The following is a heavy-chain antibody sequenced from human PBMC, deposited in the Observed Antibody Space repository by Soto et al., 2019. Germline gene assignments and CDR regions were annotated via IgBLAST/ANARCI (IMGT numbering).Heavy chain of an antibody. D-gene: IGHD3-10*01. CDR1: GYSFTSYW. J-gene: IGHJ6*02. V-gene: IGHV5-10-1*01. CDR3: ARPPRPGGNYYYGMDV. Sequence: RGESLKISCKGSGYSFTSYWISWVRQMPGKGLEWMGRIDPSDSYTNYSPSFQGHVTISADKSISTAYLQWSSLKASDTAIYYCARPPRPGGNYYYGMDVWGQGTTVTVSS. CDR2: IDPSDSYT.